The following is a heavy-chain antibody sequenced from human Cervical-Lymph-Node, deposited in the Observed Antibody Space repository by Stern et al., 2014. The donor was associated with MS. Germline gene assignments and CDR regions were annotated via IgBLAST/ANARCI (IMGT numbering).Heavy chain of an antibody. V-gene: IGHV3-23*04. Sequence: EMQLVESGGGLVQPGGSLRLSCAASGFTFSNYAMSWVRQAPGKGLEWVSVTSSTDNTRYYADSVKGRFTISRDNSKNTLYLQMNSLRAEDTAVYYCAKTGSNYGCPDYWGQGTLVTVSS. CDR3: AKTGSNYGCPDY. J-gene: IGHJ4*02. CDR2: TSSTDNTR. D-gene: IGHD5-18*01. CDR1: GFTFSNYA.